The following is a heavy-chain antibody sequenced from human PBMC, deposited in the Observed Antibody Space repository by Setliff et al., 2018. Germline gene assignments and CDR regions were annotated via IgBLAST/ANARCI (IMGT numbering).Heavy chain of an antibody. CDR1: GFTFSSYE. CDR2: ISSSGSTI. Sequence: GGSLRLSCAASGFTFSSYEMNWVRQAPGKGLEWVSYISSSGSTIYYADSVKGRSTISRDNAKKSLSLQMNSLRAEDTAVYYCARDNNYYDRSGYYSGHDVWGQGILVTVSS. CDR3: ARDNNYYDRSGYYSGHDV. V-gene: IGHV3-48*03. J-gene: IGHJ4*03. D-gene: IGHD3-22*01.